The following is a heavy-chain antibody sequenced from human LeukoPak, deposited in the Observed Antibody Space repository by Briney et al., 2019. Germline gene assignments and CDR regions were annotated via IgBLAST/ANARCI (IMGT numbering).Heavy chain of an antibody. J-gene: IGHJ4*02. D-gene: IGHD3-22*01. Sequence: SGTLSLTCTVSGDSITRTNWWSWVRQSPGKGLEWIGDIYFSGSISYSPSLKSRVTISVDKSKNQFSLNLTSATAADTAVYFCARHFIGGGYDSRGYFDYWGQGALVTVSS. CDR2: IYFSGSI. CDR1: GDSITRTNW. CDR3: ARHFIGGGYDSRGYFDY. V-gene: IGHV4-4*02.